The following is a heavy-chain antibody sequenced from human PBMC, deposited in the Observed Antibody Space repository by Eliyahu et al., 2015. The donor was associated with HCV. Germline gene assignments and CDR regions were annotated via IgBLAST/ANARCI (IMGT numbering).Heavy chain of an antibody. Sequence: QVHLVQSGTEVKKPGASVKVSCAXSGDXFTAYXIYWVRQVPGQGLAWMGWLNPYXGDTHSXRSFQGRVTMTRDTSISTAFMELSRLTSDDTAIYYCAQVKLNEGGPWGQGTLVTVSS. D-gene: IGHD3-16*01. J-gene: IGHJ5*02. CDR1: GDXFTAYX. CDR2: LNPYXGDT. CDR3: AQVKLNEGGP. V-gene: IGHV1-2*02.